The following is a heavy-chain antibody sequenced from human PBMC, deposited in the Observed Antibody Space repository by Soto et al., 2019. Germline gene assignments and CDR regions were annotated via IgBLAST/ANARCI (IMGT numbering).Heavy chain of an antibody. CDR2: IIPIFGTA. V-gene: IGHV1-69*13. CDR3: ARDPAGAAYSSSPQYRSRHYYGMDV. J-gene: IGHJ6*02. CDR1: GGTFSSYA. Sequence: SVKVSCKASGGTFSSYAISWVRQAPGQGLEWMGGIIPIFGTANYAQKFQGRVTITADESTSTAYMELSSLRSEDTAVYYCARDPAGAAYSSSPQYRSRHYYGMDVWGQGTTVTVSS. D-gene: IGHD6-6*01.